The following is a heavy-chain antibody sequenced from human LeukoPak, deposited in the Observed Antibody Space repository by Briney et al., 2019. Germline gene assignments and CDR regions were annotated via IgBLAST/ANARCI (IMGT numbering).Heavy chain of an antibody. Sequence: SETLSLTCAVYGGSFSSYYWSWIRQPPGKGLEWIGEINHSGSANYNPSLKSRVTMSVDTSKNQFSLKLSSVTAADTAIYYCARENPSGYYNRPIDYWGQGTLVTVSS. J-gene: IGHJ4*02. CDR3: ARENPSGYYNRPIDY. CDR2: INHSGSA. CDR1: GGSFSSYY. D-gene: IGHD3-22*01. V-gene: IGHV4-34*01.